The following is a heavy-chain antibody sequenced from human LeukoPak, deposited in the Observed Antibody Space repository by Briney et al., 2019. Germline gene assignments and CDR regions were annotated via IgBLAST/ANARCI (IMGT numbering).Heavy chain of an antibody. CDR1: GDSITGYY. CDR2: INHSGST. Sequence: SETLSLTCSVSGDSITGYYWGWIRQPPGKGLEWIGAINHSGSTNYNPSLKSRVTISVDTSKNQFSLKLSSVTAADTAVYYCASLAGVVVVPAAMSTAGWFDPWGQGTLVTVSS. CDR3: ASLAGVVVVPAAMSTAGWFDP. J-gene: IGHJ5*02. D-gene: IGHD2-2*01. V-gene: IGHV4-34*01.